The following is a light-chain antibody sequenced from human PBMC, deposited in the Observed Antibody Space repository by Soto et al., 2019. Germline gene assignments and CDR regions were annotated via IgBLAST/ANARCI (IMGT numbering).Light chain of an antibody. V-gene: IGKV3D-15*01. J-gene: IGKJ4*01. Sequence: EIVMTQSPDTLSVSPGERATLSCRASQRISSNLAWYQQKPGQAPRLLIYGASTRATGVPARFSGSGTGTEFTLIINSLHPDDIAVYYCQRSYSTPLTFGGGTKVQIK. CDR1: QRISSN. CDR3: QRSYSTPLT. CDR2: GAS.